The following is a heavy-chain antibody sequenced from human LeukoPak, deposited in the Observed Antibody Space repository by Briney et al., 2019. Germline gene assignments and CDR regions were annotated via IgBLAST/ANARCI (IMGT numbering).Heavy chain of an antibody. J-gene: IGHJ5*02. Sequence: PGGSLRLSCVGSGFSFNDYWMTWVRQAPGKGLEWVASMKQDGSEIFYLDSVKGRFTISRDNARNSLYLQMNSLRAEDTAVYYCAKGLDNSGYRWFGPWGQGTLVTVSS. CDR3: AKGLDNSGYRWFGP. CDR1: GFSFNDYW. CDR2: MKQDGSEI. V-gene: IGHV3-7*01. D-gene: IGHD3-22*01.